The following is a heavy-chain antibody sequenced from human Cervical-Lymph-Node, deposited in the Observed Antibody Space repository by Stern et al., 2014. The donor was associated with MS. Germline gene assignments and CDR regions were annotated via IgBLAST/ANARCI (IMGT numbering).Heavy chain of an antibody. J-gene: IGHJ6*02. CDR2: LYWDDDT. V-gene: IGHV2-5*02. Sequence: ITLKESGPTLVKPPQTLTLTCTFSGFSLSNSGVTVGWIRQPQGMALEWLDLLYWDDDTRYSPSLKSRLTITKDTSKNQVVLTMTNMDPVDTATYYCAHRHDYYDSGSYSNYGMEVWGQGNTVTVSS. CDR1: GFSLSNSGVT. D-gene: IGHD3-10*01. CDR3: AHRHDYYDSGSYSNYGMEV.